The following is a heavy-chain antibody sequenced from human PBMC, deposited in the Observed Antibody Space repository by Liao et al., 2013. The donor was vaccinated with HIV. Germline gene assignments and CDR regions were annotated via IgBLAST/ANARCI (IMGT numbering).Heavy chain of an antibody. CDR3: ARGGGGFDI. V-gene: IGHV4-61*02. CDR1: GASISSGSYY. CDR2: IFTSGST. Sequence: QVQLQESGPGLVKPSQTLSLTCTVSGASISSGSYYWSWVRQPAGKGLEWIGRIFTSGSTNYNPSLKSRVTMSVDPSKNQFSLNLSSVTAADTAVYYCARGGGGFDIWGQGAIGHRLF. J-gene: IGHJ3*02.